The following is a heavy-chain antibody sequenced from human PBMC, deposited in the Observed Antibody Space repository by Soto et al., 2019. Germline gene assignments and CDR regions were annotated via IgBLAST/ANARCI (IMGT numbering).Heavy chain of an antibody. J-gene: IGHJ5*02. CDR1: GGSISSGGYY. V-gene: IGHV4-31*03. Sequence: SETLSLTCTVSGGSISSGGYYWSWIRQHPGKGLVWIGYIYYSGSTYYNPSLKSRVTISVDTSKNQFSLKLSSVTAADTAVYYCATSPGDFWSGFGYGSLQFDPWGQGTLVTVSS. CDR2: IYYSGST. CDR3: ATSPGDFWSGFGYGSLQFDP. D-gene: IGHD3-3*01.